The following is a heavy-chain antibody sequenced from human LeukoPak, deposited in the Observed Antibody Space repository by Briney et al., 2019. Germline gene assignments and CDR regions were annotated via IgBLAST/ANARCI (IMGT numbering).Heavy chain of an antibody. V-gene: IGHV1-69*04. CDR3: AIYLLWFGESYNWFDP. J-gene: IGHJ5*02. D-gene: IGHD3-10*01. Sequence: SVKVSCKASGGIFSSYAISWVRQAPGQGLEWMGRIIPILGIANYAQKFQGRVTITADKSTSTAYMELSSLRSEDTAVYYCAIYLLWFGESYNWFDPWGQGTLVTVSS. CDR1: GGIFSSYA. CDR2: IIPILGIA.